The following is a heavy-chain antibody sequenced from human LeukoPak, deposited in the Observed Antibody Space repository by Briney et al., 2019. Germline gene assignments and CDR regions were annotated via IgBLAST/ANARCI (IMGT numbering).Heavy chain of an antibody. CDR1: GGSISSSRYY. CDR2: IYYSGST. CDR3: ARNSRPITIFGVVSGLNWFDL. D-gene: IGHD3-3*01. J-gene: IGHJ5*02. Sequence: SETLSLTCTVSGGSISSSRYYWGWIRQPPGKGLEWIGSIYYSGSTYYNPSLKSRVTISVDTSKNQFSLKLSSVTAADTAVYYCARNSRPITIFGVVSGLNWFDLWGQGTLVTVSS. V-gene: IGHV4-39*01.